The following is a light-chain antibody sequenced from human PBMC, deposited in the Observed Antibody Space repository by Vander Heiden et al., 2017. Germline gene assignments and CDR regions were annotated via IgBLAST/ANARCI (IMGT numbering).Light chain of an antibody. CDR2: GNT. Sequence: QSLLTQPPSVSGAPGQTVIFSCTGSSSNIGADYDVHWYQHLPGTAPKLLIYGNTLRASGVPDRFSGSKSATSASLAITGLQAEDEADYYCQSFDSGLGVIFGGGTRLTV. V-gene: IGLV1-40*01. CDR3: QSFDSGLGVI. J-gene: IGLJ2*01. CDR1: SSNIGADYD.